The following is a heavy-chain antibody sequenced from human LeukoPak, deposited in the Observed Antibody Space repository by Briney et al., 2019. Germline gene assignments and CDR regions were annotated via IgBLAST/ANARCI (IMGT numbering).Heavy chain of an antibody. CDR3: ARGDLWLGH. CDR1: GFILSHYG. J-gene: IGHJ4*02. CDR2: IKSDGSEE. D-gene: IGHD3-10*01. Sequence: TGGSLRLSCAASGFILSHYGVSWVRQAPGKGLEWVANIKSDGSEEYYGDSVKGRFTISRDNAKNSLYLQMNSLRVEDTAVYYCARGDLWLGHWGQGSLVTVSS. V-gene: IGHV3-7*01.